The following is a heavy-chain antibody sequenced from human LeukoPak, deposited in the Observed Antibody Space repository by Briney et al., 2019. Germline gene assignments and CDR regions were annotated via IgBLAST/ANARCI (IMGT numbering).Heavy chain of an antibody. CDR1: GGSISSYY. J-gene: IGHJ4*02. Sequence: SETLSLTCTVSGGSISSYYWSWIRQPPGKGLEWIGYIYYSGSTNYNPSLKSRVTISVDTSKNQFSLKLSSVTAADTAVYYCARAASYYYGSGSYVYWGQGTLVTVSS. CDR2: IYYSGST. CDR3: ARAASYYYGSGSYVY. D-gene: IGHD3-10*01. V-gene: IGHV4-59*01.